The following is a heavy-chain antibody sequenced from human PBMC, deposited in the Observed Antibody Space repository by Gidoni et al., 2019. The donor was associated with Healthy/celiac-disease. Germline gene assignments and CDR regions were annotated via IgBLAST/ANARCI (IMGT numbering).Heavy chain of an antibody. Sequence: EVQLLESGGVLVQPVGSLRLSCAASGFTFSSYAMSWVRQAPGKGLEWVSAISGSGGSTDYADSVKGRFTISRDNSKNTLYLQMNSLRAEDTAVYYCAKDTVVVAATPFDYWGQGTLVTVSS. V-gene: IGHV3-23*01. CDR3: AKDTVVVAATPFDY. CDR2: ISGSGGST. CDR1: GFTFSSYA. J-gene: IGHJ4*02. D-gene: IGHD2-15*01.